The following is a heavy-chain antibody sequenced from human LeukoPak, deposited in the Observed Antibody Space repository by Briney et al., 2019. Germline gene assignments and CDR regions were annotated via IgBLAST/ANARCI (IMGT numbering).Heavy chain of an antibody. D-gene: IGHD6-19*01. CDR1: GFTFSSYA. Sequence: GGSLRLSCAASGFTFSSYAMHCVRQAPGEGLEWVAVISYDGSNKYYADSVKGRFTISRDNSKNTLYLQMNSLRAEDTAVYYCARDYSSGHGDYWGQGTLVTVSS. CDR3: ARDYSSGHGDY. V-gene: IGHV3-30*01. J-gene: IGHJ4*02. CDR2: ISYDGSNK.